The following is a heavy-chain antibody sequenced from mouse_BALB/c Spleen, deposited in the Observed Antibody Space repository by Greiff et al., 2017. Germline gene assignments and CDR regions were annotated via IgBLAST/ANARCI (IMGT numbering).Heavy chain of an antibody. J-gene: IGHJ3*01. CDR2: ISYSGST. Sequence: EVMLVESGPSLVKPSQTLSLTCSVTGDSITSGYWNWIRKFPGNKLEYMGYISYSGSTYYNPSLKSRISITRDTSKNQYYLQLNSVTTEDTATYYCARFLITTVARFAYWGQGTLVTVSA. CDR3: ARFLITTVARFAY. D-gene: IGHD1-1*01. CDR1: GDSITSGY. V-gene: IGHV3-8*02.